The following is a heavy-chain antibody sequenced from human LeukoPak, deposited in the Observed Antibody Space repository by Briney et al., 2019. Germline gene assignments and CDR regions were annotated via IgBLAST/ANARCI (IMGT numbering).Heavy chain of an antibody. J-gene: IGHJ6*03. D-gene: IGHD1-26*01. CDR2: IYYSGST. V-gene: IGHV4-31*01. Sequence: SETLSLTCTVSGGSVSSGGYYWSWIRQHPGKGLEWIGYIYYSGSTYYNPSLKSPLTISLDTSTNQFSLKLGSVTAADTAVYYCATTAYYFYVDVWGKGTTITVSS. CDR3: ATTAYYFYVDV. CDR1: GGSVSSGGYY.